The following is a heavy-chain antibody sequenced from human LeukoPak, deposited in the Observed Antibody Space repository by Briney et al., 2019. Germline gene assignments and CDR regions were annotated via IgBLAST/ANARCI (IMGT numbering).Heavy chain of an antibody. Sequence: SETLSLTCTVSGGSLSSYYWSWLRQPPGKGLEWIGYIYYSWSTNHNPSLKSRVTISVDTSKNQFSLKLSSVTAADTAVYYCAREGWVYDSSGSAASLAFDIWGQGTMVTVSS. V-gene: IGHV4-59*01. D-gene: IGHD3-22*01. CDR1: GGSLSSYY. J-gene: IGHJ3*02. CDR3: AREGWVYDSSGSAASLAFDI. CDR2: IYYSWST.